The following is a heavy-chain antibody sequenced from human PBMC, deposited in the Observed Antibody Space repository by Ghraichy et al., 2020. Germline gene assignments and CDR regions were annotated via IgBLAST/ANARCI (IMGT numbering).Heavy chain of an antibody. J-gene: IGHJ4*02. CDR3: ARDFRLGGY. V-gene: IGHV3-21*01. D-gene: IGHD3-16*01. Sequence: ETLSLTCAVSGFVVTDYTMSWVRQTPGKGLEWVSSLSSDSNYIFYADSVKGRFTISRDNAKNSLSLQMNGLRPEDSAVYYCARDFRLGGYWGQGTRVTVSS. CDR1: GFVVTDYT. CDR2: LSSDSNYI.